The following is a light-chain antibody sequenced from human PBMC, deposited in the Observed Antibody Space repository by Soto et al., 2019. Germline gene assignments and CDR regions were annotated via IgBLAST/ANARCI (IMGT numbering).Light chain of an antibody. J-gene: IGLJ3*02. Sequence: QSVLTQPPSASGTPGRRVTISCSGSSSNIGSNVVAWYQQLPGTAPKLLIYGNNQRPSGVPDRFSGSKSGTSASLAISGLQSEDEADYYCATWDDTLNGWVFGGGTKLTVL. V-gene: IGLV1-44*01. CDR2: GNN. CDR1: SSNIGSNV. CDR3: ATWDDTLNGWV.